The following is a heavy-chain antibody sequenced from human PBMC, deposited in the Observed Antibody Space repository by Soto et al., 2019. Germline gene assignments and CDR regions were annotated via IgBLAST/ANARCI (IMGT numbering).Heavy chain of an antibody. CDR2: ISTYTGNT. CDR1: GYTFDSYG. Sequence: ASVKVSCKASGYTFDSYGLSWVRQAPGQGLEWMGWISTYTGNTDYPQKFQGRVTMTEDTSTDTAYMELSSLRSEDTAVYYCATDVAGGNWFDPWGQGTLVTVSS. J-gene: IGHJ5*02. V-gene: IGHV1-18*01. D-gene: IGHD6-19*01. CDR3: ATDVAGGNWFDP.